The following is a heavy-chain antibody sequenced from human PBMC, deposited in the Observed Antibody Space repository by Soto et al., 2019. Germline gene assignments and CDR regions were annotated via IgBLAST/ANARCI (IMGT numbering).Heavy chain of an antibody. Sequence: EVQLLESGGGLVQPGGSLRLSCAASGFTFSSYAMSWVRQAPGKGLEWVSAFSGSGGSTYYADSVKGRFTISRDNSKNTLYLQMNSLRAEDTAVYYCAKDYPGIAAAGTKPYYFDYWGQGTLVTVSS. D-gene: IGHD6-13*01. CDR2: FSGSGGST. CDR1: GFTFSSYA. CDR3: AKDYPGIAAAGTKPYYFDY. V-gene: IGHV3-23*01. J-gene: IGHJ4*02.